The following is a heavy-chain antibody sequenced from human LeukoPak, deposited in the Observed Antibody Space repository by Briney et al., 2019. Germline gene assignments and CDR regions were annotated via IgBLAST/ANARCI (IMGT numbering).Heavy chain of an antibody. CDR3: AGGNSMDV. CDR2: IKSDGSGI. Sequence: GGSLRLPCAVSGFPFSNSWMYWVRQAPGKGLEGVANIKSDGSGISYVDSVKGRFIISRDNARNSLYLQMNSLRVEDTAVYFCAGGNSMDVWGKGPAVTVSS. V-gene: IGHV3-7*03. CDR1: GFPFSNSW. D-gene: IGHD1/OR15-1a*01. J-gene: IGHJ6*04.